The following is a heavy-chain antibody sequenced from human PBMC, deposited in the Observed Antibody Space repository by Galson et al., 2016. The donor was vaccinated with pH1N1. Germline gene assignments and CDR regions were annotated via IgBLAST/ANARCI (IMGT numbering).Heavy chain of an antibody. V-gene: IGHV4-31*03. CDR1: GGSINSVHSY. J-gene: IGHJ3*01. Sequence: TLSLTCTVSGGSINSVHSYWSWIRQHPGRGLEWIGHIYHSGSTQYNPSLKSRVTISVDTSKSQFSLKLSSVTAADTAVYYCARRFLEQLEELPSDAFDFWGQGTMVTVAS. D-gene: IGHD3-3*01. CDR2: IYHSGST. CDR3: ARRFLEQLEELPSDAFDF.